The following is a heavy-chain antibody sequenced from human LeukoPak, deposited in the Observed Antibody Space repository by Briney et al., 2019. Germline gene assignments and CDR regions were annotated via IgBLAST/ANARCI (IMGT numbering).Heavy chain of an antibody. J-gene: IGHJ3*02. CDR2: ISYDGSDK. D-gene: IGHD3-22*01. CDR1: GFTFSNYG. Sequence: GRSLRLSCAASGFTFSNYGMHWVRQAPGKGLEWVAVISYDGSDKYYADSVKGRFTISRDNSKNTLYLQMHSLRAEDTAVYYRANAENYYDSSGYYYNRNDAFDIWGQGTMVTVSS. CDR3: ANAENYYDSSGYYYNRNDAFDI. V-gene: IGHV3-30*18.